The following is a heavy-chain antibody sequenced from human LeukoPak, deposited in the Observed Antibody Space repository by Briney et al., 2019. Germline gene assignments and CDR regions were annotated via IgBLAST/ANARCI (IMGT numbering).Heavy chain of an antibody. Sequence: GGSLRLSCAASGFTFSSYSMNWVRQAPGKGLEWVANINQDGSETYYVDSVKGRFTISRDNTKNSLYLQMNQLRAEDTAVFYCARGSLGRGWLYDSWGQGTPISVSS. CDR3: ARGSLGRGWLYDS. CDR2: INQDGSET. CDR1: GFTFSSYS. J-gene: IGHJ4*02. V-gene: IGHV3-7*05. D-gene: IGHD7-27*01.